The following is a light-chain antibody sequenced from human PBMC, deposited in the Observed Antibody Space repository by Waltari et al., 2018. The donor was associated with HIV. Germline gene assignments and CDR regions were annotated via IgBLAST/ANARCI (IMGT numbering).Light chain of an antibody. J-gene: IGLJ3*02. CDR1: NIGGKS. Sequence: SYVLTQPPSVSVAPGETARITCGGNNIGGKSVHWYQQQPGQAPVLLIFDGSDRPPGIPGRFSGSNSGNTATLTISRVEAGDEADYYCQVWDRSSDHWVFGGGTKLPVL. CDR2: DGS. CDR3: QVWDRSSDHWV. V-gene: IGLV3-21*04.